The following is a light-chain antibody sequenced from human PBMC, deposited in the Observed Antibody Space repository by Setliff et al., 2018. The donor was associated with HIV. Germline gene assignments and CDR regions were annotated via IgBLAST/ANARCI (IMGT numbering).Light chain of an antibody. CDR1: TSDVGSYNF. CDR2: EVD. CDR3: NSYTIRSTLGS. J-gene: IGLJ1*01. V-gene: IGLV2-23*02. Sequence: QSALTQPASVSGSPGQSITISCTGSTSDVGSYNFVSWYQQYPDKAPNLIIYEVDKRPSGISDRFSASKSGITASLTISGLQAEDEADYYCNSYTIRSTLGSFGTGTKVTV.